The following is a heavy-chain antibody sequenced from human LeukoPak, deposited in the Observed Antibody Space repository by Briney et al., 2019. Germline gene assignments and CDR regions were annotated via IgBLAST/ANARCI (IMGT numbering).Heavy chain of an antibody. CDR3: ARQQQQLWYD. D-gene: IGHD5-18*01. J-gene: IGHJ4*02. Sequence: GGSLRLSCAASGSTFSTYSMNWVRQAPGKGLEWVSYISSSAGTTYYADSVKGRFTISRDNAKNSLYLQMNSLRAEDTAVYFCARQQQQLWYDWGQGTLVTVSS. CDR2: ISSSAGTT. V-gene: IGHV3-48*04. CDR1: GSTFSTYS.